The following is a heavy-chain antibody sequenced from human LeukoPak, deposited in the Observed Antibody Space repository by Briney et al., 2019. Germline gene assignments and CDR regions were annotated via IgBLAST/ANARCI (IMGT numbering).Heavy chain of an antibody. CDR2: IYRSGST. CDR1: GYSISSGYY. J-gene: IGHJ4*02. Sequence: SETLSLTCTVSGYSISSGYYWGWIRQPPGKELEWIGSIYRSGSTYYNPSLKSRVTISVDTSKSQFSLKLTSVTAADTALYYCARSRSGAGLFDYWGQGTLVTVSS. V-gene: IGHV4-38-2*02. CDR3: ARSRSGAGLFDY. D-gene: IGHD6-13*01.